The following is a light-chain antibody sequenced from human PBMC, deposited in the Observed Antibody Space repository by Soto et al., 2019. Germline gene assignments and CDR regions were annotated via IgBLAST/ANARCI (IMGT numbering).Light chain of an antibody. V-gene: IGLV2-14*01. CDR1: SSDVGAYNS. Sequence: QSALTQPASVSGSPGQSITISCTGTSSDVGAYNSVSWYQQHPGEAPRLIIYDVNSRPSGVSNRFSGSKSGNTASLTISGLQAEDEADYYCCSYTTSSTRLFGGGTKLTVL. J-gene: IGLJ3*02. CDR2: DVN. CDR3: CSYTTSSTRL.